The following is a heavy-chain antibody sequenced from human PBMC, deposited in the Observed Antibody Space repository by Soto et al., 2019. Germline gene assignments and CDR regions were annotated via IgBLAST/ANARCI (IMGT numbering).Heavy chain of an antibody. V-gene: IGHV4-61*08. CDR3: ARVPDY. J-gene: IGHJ4*02. Sequence: SETLSLTCSVSGASVCSGGYYWTWIRQLPGKGLEWIGYIYYSGGTNYNPSLKSRVTISIDRSKNQFSLKLSSVTAADTAVYYCARVPDYWGQGILVTVSS. CDR2: IYYSGGT. D-gene: IGHD2-2*01. CDR1: GASVCSGGYY.